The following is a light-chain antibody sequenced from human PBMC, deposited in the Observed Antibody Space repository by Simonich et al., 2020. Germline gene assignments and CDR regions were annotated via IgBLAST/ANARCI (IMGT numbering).Light chain of an antibody. CDR1: KSVSSN. CDR2: VES. CDR3: QQYNNWWT. Sequence: EIVMTQSPATLSVSPGDRATLSCRASKSVSSNLAWYQQKTGQAPRLLIYVESTRATGIPSRYSGSGSGTEFTLTISSMQSEDFAVYYCQQYNNWWTFGQGTKVEIK. J-gene: IGKJ1*01. V-gene: IGKV3-15*01.